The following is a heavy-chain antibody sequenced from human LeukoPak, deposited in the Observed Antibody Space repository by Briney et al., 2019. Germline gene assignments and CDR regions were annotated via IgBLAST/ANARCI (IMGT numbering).Heavy chain of an antibody. CDR3: VRGAPFDY. CDR1: GFTLSNYW. J-gene: IGHJ4*02. Sequence: GGSLRLSCAASGFTLSNYWMRWVRQPPGKGLVWVSRINSDGSSTNYADSVKGRFTISRDNAKNTLYLQMNSLRAEDTAVYYCVRGAPFDYWGQGTLVTVSS. V-gene: IGHV3-74*01. CDR2: INSDGSST.